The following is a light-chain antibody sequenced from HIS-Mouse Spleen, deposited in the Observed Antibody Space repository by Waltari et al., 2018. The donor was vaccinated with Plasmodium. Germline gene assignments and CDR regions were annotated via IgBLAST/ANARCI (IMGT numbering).Light chain of an antibody. Sequence: DIQMTQSPSSLSASVGDRVAITCRASRSISSYFNSYPQKPGKAPKLLIYAASSLQRGVPSRFRVSGSGTDSALTISSLQPEDFATYYYQQSYSTPPIVCTFGQGTKVEIK. CDR3: QQSYSTPPIVCT. CDR1: RSISSY. V-gene: IGKV1-39*01. CDR2: AAS. J-gene: IGKJ1*01.